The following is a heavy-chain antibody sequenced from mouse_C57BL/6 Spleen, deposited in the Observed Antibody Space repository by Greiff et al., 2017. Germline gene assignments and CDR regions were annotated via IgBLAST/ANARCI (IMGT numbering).Heavy chain of an antibody. CDR3: ARAGDYGAWFAY. CDR2: IYPSDSET. CDR1: GYTFTSYW. J-gene: IGHJ3*01. D-gene: IGHD2-4*01. V-gene: IGHV1-61*01. Sequence: QVQLQQPGAELVRPGSSVKLSCKASGYTFTSYWMDWVKQRPGQGLEWIGNIYPSDSETHYNQKFKDKATVTVDKSSSTAYMQLSSLTSEDSAVYYCARAGDYGAWFAYWGQGTMVTVSA.